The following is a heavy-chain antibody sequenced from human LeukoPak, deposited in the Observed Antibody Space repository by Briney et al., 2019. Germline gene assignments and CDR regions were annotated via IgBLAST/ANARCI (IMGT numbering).Heavy chain of an antibody. D-gene: IGHD6-19*01. CDR1: GDRFTNYW. V-gene: IGHV5-51*01. CDR3: ARERWLAADAFDI. J-gene: IGHJ3*02. Sequence: GESLKISCKGSGDRFTNYWIGWVRQMPGKGLEWMGIIYPGDSDTRYSPSFQGQVTISADKSISTAYLQWSSLKASDSAMYYCARERWLAADAFDIWGQGTMVTVSS. CDR2: IYPGDSDT.